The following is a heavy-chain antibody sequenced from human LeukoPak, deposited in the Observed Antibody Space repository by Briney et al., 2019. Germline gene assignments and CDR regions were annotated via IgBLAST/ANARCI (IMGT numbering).Heavy chain of an antibody. CDR1: GGSISSYS. D-gene: IGHD2-15*01. CDR3: ATHPPKLCTGGSCSDY. J-gene: IGHJ4*02. Sequence: SETLSLTCTVSGGSISSYSWSWIRQPPGKGLEWIGYIYYSGSTNYNPSLKSRVTISIDTSKNQFSLKLSSVTAADTAVYYCATHPPKLCTGGSCSDYWGQGALVTVSS. CDR2: IYYSGST. V-gene: IGHV4-59*01.